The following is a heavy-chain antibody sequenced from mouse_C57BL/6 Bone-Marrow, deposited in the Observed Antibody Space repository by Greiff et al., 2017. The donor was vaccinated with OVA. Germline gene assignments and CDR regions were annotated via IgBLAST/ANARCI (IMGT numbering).Heavy chain of an antibody. J-gene: IGHJ2*01. V-gene: IGHV14-4*01. D-gene: IGHD2-1*01. CDR3: TAYGNIDD. CDR2: IDPENGDT. Sequence: EVQLQQSGAELVRPGASVKLSCTASGFNFKDAYMHWVKQRPEQGLEWIGWIDPENGDTEYASKFQGKATITADTSSNTSYLQLSSLTSEDTAVYYCTAYGNIDDWGQGTTLTVSS. CDR1: GFNFKDAY.